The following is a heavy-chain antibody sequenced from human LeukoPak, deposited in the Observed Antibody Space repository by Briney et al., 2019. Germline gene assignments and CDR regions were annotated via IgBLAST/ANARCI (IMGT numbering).Heavy chain of an antibody. Sequence: ASVKVSCKASGYTFTGYYMHWVRQAPGQGLEWMGWINPNSGDTNYAQKFQGRVTMTRDTSISTAYMELSRLRSDDTAVYYCARDSGSYYVEYWGQGTLVTVSS. CDR1: GYTFTGYY. D-gene: IGHD1-26*01. CDR3: ARDSGSYYVEY. CDR2: INPNSGDT. V-gene: IGHV1-2*02. J-gene: IGHJ4*02.